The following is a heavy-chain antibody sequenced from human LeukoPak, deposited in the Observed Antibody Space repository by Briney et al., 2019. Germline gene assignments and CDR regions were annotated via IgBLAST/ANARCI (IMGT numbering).Heavy chain of an antibody. CDR3: ARSYSSSSYFDY. D-gene: IGHD6-6*01. CDR1: GGSISSYY. J-gene: IGHJ4*02. CDR2: IYTSGST. Sequence: SETLSLTCTVSGGSISSYYWSWIRQPAGKGLEWIGRIYTSGSTNYNPSLKSRVTISVDTSKDQFSLKLNSMTAADTAVYYCARSYSSSSYFDYWGQGTLVTVSS. V-gene: IGHV4-4*07.